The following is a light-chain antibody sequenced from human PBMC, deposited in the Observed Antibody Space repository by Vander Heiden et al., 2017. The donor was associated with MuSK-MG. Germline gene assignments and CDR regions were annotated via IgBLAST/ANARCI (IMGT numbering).Light chain of an antibody. CDR1: QSVSTN. J-gene: IGKJ5*01. CDR2: DAS. V-gene: IGKV3-15*01. Sequence: EIVMTQSPATLSVSPGERATLSCRASQSVSTNLAWYQQKPGQAPRLLIYDASTRATGIPATSSGSGSGTEFTFSISSLHSEDFAVYYCHEDNTWGITFGQGTRLEIK. CDR3: HEDNTWGIT.